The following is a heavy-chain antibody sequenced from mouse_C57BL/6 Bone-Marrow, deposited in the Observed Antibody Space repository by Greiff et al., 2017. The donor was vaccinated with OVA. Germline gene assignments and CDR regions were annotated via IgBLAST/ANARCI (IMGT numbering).Heavy chain of an antibody. CDR3: ARDRYYYGSSSYAMDY. V-gene: IGHV5-4*01. CDR2: ISDGGSYT. D-gene: IGHD1-1*01. J-gene: IGHJ4*01. CDR1: GFTFSSYA. Sequence: EVQGVESGGGLVKPGGSLKLSCAASGFTFSSYAMSWVRQTPEKRLEWVATISDGGSYTYYPDNVKGRFTISRDNAKNNQYLQMSHLKSEDTAMYYCARDRYYYGSSSYAMDYWGQGTSVTVSS.